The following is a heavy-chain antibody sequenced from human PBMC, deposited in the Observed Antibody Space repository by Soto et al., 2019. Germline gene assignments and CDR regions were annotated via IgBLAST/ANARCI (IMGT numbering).Heavy chain of an antibody. V-gene: IGHV3-30*18. D-gene: IGHD3-10*01. CDR3: AKDTVGFGPPTKY. Sequence: GGSLRLSCAASGFTFSSYGMHWVRQAPGKGLEWVAVISYDGSNKYYADSVKGRFTISRDNSKNTLYLQMNSLRAEDTAVYYCAKDTVGFGPPTKYWGQGTLVTVSS. CDR2: ISYDGSNK. J-gene: IGHJ4*02. CDR1: GFTFSSYG.